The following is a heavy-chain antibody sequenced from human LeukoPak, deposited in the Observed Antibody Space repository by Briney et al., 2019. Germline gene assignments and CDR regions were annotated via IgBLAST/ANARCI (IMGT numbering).Heavy chain of an antibody. V-gene: IGHV4-4*07. CDR2: IYISGST. Sequence: SETLSLTCTVSGGSISSYYWSWIRQPAGKGLEWIGRIYISGSTNYNPSLKSRVTMSVDTSKNQFSLKLSSVTAADTAVYYCARDGYSSSWVDYWGQGTLVTVSS. CDR1: GGSISSYY. D-gene: IGHD6-13*01. J-gene: IGHJ4*02. CDR3: ARDGYSSSWVDY.